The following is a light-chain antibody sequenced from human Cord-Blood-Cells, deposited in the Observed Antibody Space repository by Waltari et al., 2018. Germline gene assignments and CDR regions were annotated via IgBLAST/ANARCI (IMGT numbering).Light chain of an antibody. J-gene: IGKJ3*01. V-gene: IGKV3-11*01. Sequence: EIVLTQSPATLSLSPGERATLSCRASQSVSSYLAWYQQKPGQDPRLLIYDASNRATGIPARFSGSGSGTDFTLTISSLEPEDFAVYYCQQRSNWPPWTFGPGTKVDIK. CDR3: QQRSNWPPWT. CDR1: QSVSSY. CDR2: DAS.